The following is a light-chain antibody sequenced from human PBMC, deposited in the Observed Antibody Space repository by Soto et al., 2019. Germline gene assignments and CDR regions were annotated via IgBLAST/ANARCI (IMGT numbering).Light chain of an antibody. CDR2: GAS. V-gene: IGKV3-20*01. Sequence: EIVLTQSTVTLSFSPGEGATLSCRASQSVSSRLAWYQQKPGHAPRLLIYGASNRATGIPDRFSGSGSGKDFTLTISRLEPEDFAVYYCQQYGSSGTLGQGTKVDIK. CDR3: QQYGSSGT. J-gene: IGKJ1*01. CDR1: QSVSSR.